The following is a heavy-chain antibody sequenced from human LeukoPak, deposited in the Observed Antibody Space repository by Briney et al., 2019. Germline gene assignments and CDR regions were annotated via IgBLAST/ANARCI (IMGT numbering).Heavy chain of an antibody. CDR3: ARERGPRDLQQSYYYYYMDV. V-gene: IGHV1-46*03. J-gene: IGHJ6*03. CDR2: INPSGGST. CDR1: GYTFTSYY. Sequence: GASVKVSCRASGYTFTSYYMHWVRQAPGQGLEWMGIINPSGGSTSYAQKFHGRVTMTRDTSTSTVYMELSSLRSEDTAVYYCARERGPRDLQQSYYYYYMDVWGKGTTVTVSS. D-gene: IGHD4-11*01.